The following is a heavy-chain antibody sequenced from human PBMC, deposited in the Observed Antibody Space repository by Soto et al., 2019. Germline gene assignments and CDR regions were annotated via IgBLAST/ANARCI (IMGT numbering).Heavy chain of an antibody. CDR1: GFTFSSYS. Sequence: PGGSLRLSCAASGFTFSSYSMNWFRQAPGKGLEWVSYISSTSSTIYYADSVKGRFTISRDNAKNSLYLQMNSLRDEDTAVFYCVRVTGYNPPRFDYWGQGTLVTVSS. D-gene: IGHD5-12*01. CDR2: ISSTSSTI. CDR3: VRVTGYNPPRFDY. V-gene: IGHV3-48*02. J-gene: IGHJ4*02.